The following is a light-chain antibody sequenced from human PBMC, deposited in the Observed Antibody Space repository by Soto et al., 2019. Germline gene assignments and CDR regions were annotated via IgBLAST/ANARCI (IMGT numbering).Light chain of an antibody. CDR3: GTWDSSLSVHV. CDR2: DNN. Sequence: QSVLTQPPSVSAAPGRKVAISGSGSSSNIGNNYVSWYQQVPGTAPKLLIYDNNKRPSGNPDRFSGSKSGTSATLGISGLQTGDEADYYCGTWDSSLSVHVFGTGTKVTV. J-gene: IGLJ1*01. V-gene: IGLV1-51*01. CDR1: SSNIGNNY.